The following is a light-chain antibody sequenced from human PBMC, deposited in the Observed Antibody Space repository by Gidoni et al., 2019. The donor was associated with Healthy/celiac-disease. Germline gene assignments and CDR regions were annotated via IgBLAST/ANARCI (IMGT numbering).Light chain of an antibody. Sequence: QSVLTQPPSASRTPGQRVTISCSGSSSNIGSNTVNWYQQLPGTAPKLLIYHNNQRPSGVPDRFSGSKSGTSATLAISGVQAEDEADYYCAAWDDSRDGPVFGGGTKLTVL. V-gene: IGLV1-44*01. J-gene: IGLJ3*02. CDR1: SSNIGSNT. CDR3: AAWDDSRDGPV. CDR2: HNN.